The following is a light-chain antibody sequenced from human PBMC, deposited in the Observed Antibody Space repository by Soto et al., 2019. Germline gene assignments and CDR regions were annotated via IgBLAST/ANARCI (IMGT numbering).Light chain of an antibody. Sequence: QSALTQPPSASGSLGQSVTISCTGTSSDVGAYNYVSWYQQHPGKAPKLMIYEVTRRPSGVPDRFSGSKSGNTASLNVSGLHAEDEADYYCCSYADNNDYVFGTGTKVTVL. CDR2: EVT. V-gene: IGLV2-8*01. J-gene: IGLJ1*01. CDR1: SSDVGAYNY. CDR3: CSYADNNDYV.